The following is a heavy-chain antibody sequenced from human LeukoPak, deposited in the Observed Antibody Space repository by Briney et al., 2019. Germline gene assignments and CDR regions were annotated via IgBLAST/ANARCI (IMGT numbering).Heavy chain of an antibody. CDR3: ASLYVWGSPFDY. CDR1: GGSFSGYY. Sequence: SETLSLTCAVYGGSFSGYYWSWIRQPPGKGLEWIGEINHSGSTNYNPSLKSRVTISIDTSKNQFSLKLTSVTAADTAVYYCASLYVWGSPFDYWGQGTLVTVSS. J-gene: IGHJ4*02. D-gene: IGHD3-16*01. V-gene: IGHV4-34*01. CDR2: INHSGST.